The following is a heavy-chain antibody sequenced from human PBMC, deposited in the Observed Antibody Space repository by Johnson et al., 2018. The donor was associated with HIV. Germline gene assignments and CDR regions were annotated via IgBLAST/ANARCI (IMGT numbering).Heavy chain of an antibody. CDR2: ISYDGSNK. Sequence: VQLVESGGGVVQPGRSLRLSCAASGFTFSSYGMHWVRQAPGKGLEWVAVISYDGSNKYYADSVKGRFTISRDNSKNTLFLQMNSLRDEDTAVYFCAKGGVWEIPLGFGAVDFWGQGTMVSASS. D-gene: IGHD1-26*01. CDR1: GFTFSSYG. V-gene: IGHV3-30*18. J-gene: IGHJ3*01. CDR3: AKGGVWEIPLGFGAVDF.